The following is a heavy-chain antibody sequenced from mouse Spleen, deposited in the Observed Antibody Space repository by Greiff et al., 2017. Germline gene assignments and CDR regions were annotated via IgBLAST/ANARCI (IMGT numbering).Heavy chain of an antibody. CDR2: IRSGGGNT. CDR3: SRHRYYGSSSPLDY. CDR1: GFTFSSYA. D-gene: IGHD1-1*01. Sequence: DVKLVQSGGGLVKPGASLTLSCAASGFTFSSYAMSWVRQTPVKRLEWVATIRSGGGNTYYPASVKGRFTFSIDNAKNTLYLQMSSLKSEDTAMDYCSRHRYYGSSSPLDYWGQGTTLTVSS. V-gene: IGHV5-9*04. J-gene: IGHJ2*01.